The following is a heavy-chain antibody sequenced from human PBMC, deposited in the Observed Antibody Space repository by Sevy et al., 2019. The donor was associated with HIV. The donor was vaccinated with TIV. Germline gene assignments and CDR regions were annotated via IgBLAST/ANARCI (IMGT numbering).Heavy chain of an antibody. CDR3: TRWKAAQSIFDY. J-gene: IGHJ4*02. CDR1: GFTFGDYC. D-gene: IGHD6-13*01. Sequence: GGSLRLSCTASGFTFGDYCMSWVRQAPGKGLEWVAFLKSDVYGGTVDHAASVRGRFVISRDDSKTIAYLQMNDLKTEDIGVYYCTRWKAAQSIFDYWGQGALVTGSS. CDR2: LKSDVYGGTV. V-gene: IGHV3-49*04.